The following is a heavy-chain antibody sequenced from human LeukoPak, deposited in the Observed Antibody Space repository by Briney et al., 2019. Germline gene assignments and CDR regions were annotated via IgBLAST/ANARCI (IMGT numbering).Heavy chain of an antibody. Sequence: GGSLRLSCAASGFTFDNYAMSWVRQAPGKGLEWVSTIRSNGDTTYYADSVKGRFTISRDNSKNTLYLQMNSLRAEDTAVYYCAKVPARYYDFWSGKDAFDIWGQGTMVTASS. CDR1: GFTFDNYA. D-gene: IGHD3-3*01. V-gene: IGHV3-23*01. J-gene: IGHJ3*02. CDR2: IRSNGDTT. CDR3: AKVPARYYDFWSGKDAFDI.